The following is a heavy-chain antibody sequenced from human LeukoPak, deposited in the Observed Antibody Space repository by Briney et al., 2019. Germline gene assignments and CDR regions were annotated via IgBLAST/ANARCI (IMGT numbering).Heavy chain of an antibody. D-gene: IGHD2-21*01. CDR3: ARDLAYGGGECYSGDAFDI. Sequence: GGSLRLSCAASGFTFSSYAIPWVRQAPGKGLEWVAVISNDGSKKQYADSVKGRFTISRDNSKNTLYLQMNSLRAEDTDVYYCARDLAYGGGECYSGDAFDIWGQGTMVTVSS. CDR1: GFTFSSYA. J-gene: IGHJ3*02. V-gene: IGHV3-30*04. CDR2: ISNDGSKK.